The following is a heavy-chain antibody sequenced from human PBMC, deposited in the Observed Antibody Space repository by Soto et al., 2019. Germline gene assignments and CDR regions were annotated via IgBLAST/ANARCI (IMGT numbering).Heavy chain of an antibody. D-gene: IGHD6-19*01. J-gene: IGHJ6*02. CDR2: IYPGDSDT. CDR1: GFSFTSYW. Sequence: GESLKISCKGSGFSFTSYWIGWVRQLPGKGLEWMGIIYPGDSDTRYSPSFQGQVTISADKSISTAYLQWSSLKASDTAMYYCARHATFAPQGGAVAGYYYYDMDVWGQGTTVTVSS. V-gene: IGHV5-51*01. CDR3: ARHATFAPQGGAVAGYYYYDMDV.